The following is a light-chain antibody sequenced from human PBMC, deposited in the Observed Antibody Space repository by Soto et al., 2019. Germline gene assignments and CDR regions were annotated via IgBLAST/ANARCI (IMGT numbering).Light chain of an antibody. CDR3: SSYAGSNNVI. CDR1: SSDVGGYNY. Sequence: QSALTQPPSASGSPGQSVTISCTGTSSDVGGYNYVSWYQQHPGKAPQLMIYEVSKWPSGLPDRFSGSKSGNTASLTVSGLQAEDEAEYYCSSYAGSNNVIFGGGTKLTVL. CDR2: EVS. J-gene: IGLJ2*01. V-gene: IGLV2-8*01.